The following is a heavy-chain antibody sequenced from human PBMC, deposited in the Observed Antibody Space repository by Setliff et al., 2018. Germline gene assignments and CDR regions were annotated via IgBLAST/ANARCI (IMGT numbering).Heavy chain of an antibody. CDR2: ISGYNGYT. D-gene: IGHD3-22*01. V-gene: IGHV1-18*01. J-gene: IGHJ4*02. CDR3: ARERGSYDSSTHYTYYFDY. CDR1: GYTFAKYG. Sequence: ASVKVSCKAFGYTFAKYGTSWVRQAPGQGLEWMGWISGYNGYTVYAQKLQGRLTMTEDTSTDTAYMELSSLRSEDTAVYYCARERGSYDSSTHYTYYFDYWGQGTLVTVSS.